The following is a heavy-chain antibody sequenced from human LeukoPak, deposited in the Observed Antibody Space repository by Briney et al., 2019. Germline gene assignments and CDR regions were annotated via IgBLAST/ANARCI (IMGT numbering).Heavy chain of an antibody. D-gene: IGHD6-19*01. J-gene: IGHJ4*02. CDR2: ISSSGSTI. V-gene: IGHV3-48*03. Sequence: PGGSLRLSCAASGFTFSSYEMNWVRQAPGKGLEWVSYISSSGSTIYYADSVKGRFTISRDNAKNSLYLQMNSLRAEDTAVYYCAKDLEWLVFGIFDYWGQGTLVTVSS. CDR3: AKDLEWLVFGIFDY. CDR1: GFTFSSYE.